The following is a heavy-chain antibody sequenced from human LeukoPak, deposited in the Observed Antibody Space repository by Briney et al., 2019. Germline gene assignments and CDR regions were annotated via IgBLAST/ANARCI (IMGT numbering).Heavy chain of an antibody. Sequence: ASVKVSCKASGGTFSSYAISWVRQAPGQGLEWMGGIIPIFRTANYAQKFQGRATITADKSTSTAYMELSSLRSEDTAVYYCARAGYDRYYYYMDVWGKGTTVTVSS. V-gene: IGHV1-69*06. J-gene: IGHJ6*03. D-gene: IGHD3-22*01. CDR2: IIPIFRTA. CDR1: GGTFSSYA. CDR3: ARAGYDRYYYYMDV.